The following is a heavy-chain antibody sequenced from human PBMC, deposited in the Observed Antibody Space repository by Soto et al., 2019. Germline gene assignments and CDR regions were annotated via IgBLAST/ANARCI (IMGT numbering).Heavy chain of an antibody. CDR1: GGSISSSSYY. Sequence: QLQLQESGPGLVKPSETLSLTCTVSGGSISSSSYYWGWIRQPPGKGLEWIGSIYYSGSTYYNPSLKSRVTIAVDTSKNQFSLRLSSVTAADTAVYYCARQNLWFGELFQDAFDIWGQGTMVTVSS. V-gene: IGHV4-39*01. D-gene: IGHD3-10*01. CDR3: ARQNLWFGELFQDAFDI. J-gene: IGHJ3*02. CDR2: IYYSGST.